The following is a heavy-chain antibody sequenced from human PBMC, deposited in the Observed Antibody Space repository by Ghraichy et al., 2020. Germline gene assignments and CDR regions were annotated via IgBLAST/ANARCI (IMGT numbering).Heavy chain of an antibody. J-gene: IGHJ6*02. CDR1: GYTFTSYD. Sequence: ASVKVSCKASGYTFTSYDINWVRQATGQGLEWMGWMNPNSGNTGYAQKFQGRVTITRNTSISTAYMELSSLRSEDTAVYYCARGIRSSSWYGYYYYYGMDVWGQGTTVTVSS. V-gene: IGHV1-8*03. D-gene: IGHD6-13*01. CDR2: MNPNSGNT. CDR3: ARGIRSSSWYGYYYYYGMDV.